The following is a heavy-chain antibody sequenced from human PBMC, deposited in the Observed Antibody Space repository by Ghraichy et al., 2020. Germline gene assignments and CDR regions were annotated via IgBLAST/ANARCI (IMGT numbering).Heavy chain of an antibody. Sequence: SQTLSLTCNVSAVSISSGGYHWNWIRQHPGKGLEWIGYFYNSGSTYYNPSLQSRITISVDTSKNQFFLKLNSVPAADTAVYYCASSWRKPLTGYYVVYWGQGTLVNVSS. J-gene: IGHJ4*02. V-gene: IGHV4-31*03. CDR2: FYNSGST. CDR1: AVSISSGGYH. CDR3: ASSWRKPLTGYYVVY. D-gene: IGHD3-9*01.